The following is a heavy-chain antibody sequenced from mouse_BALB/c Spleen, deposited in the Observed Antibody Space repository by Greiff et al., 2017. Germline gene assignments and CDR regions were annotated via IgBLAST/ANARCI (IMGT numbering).Heavy chain of an antibody. J-gene: IGHJ4*01. CDR3: ARAWLLDYYDAMDY. CDR1: GFNIKDTY. D-gene: IGHD2-3*01. Sequence: EVQLHQSGAELVKPGASVKLSCTASGFNIKDTYMHWVKQRPDQGLEWIGRIDPANGNTKYDPKFQGKATITADPSSNTAYLQLSSLTSEDTAVDYCARAWLLDYYDAMDYWGEGTSVTVSS. V-gene: IGHV14-3*02. CDR2: IDPANGNT.